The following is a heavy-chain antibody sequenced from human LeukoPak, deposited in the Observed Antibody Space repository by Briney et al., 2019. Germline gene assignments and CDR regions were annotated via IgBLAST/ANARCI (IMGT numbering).Heavy chain of an antibody. Sequence: SETLSLTCAVYGGSFSGYYWSWIRQPPGKRLEWIGEINHSGSTNYNPSLKSRVTISADTSKNQFSLKLSSVTAADTAVYYCARREYSYGYYYWGQGTLVTVSS. J-gene: IGHJ4*02. CDR3: ARREYSYGYYY. CDR2: INHSGST. D-gene: IGHD5-18*01. V-gene: IGHV4-34*01. CDR1: GGSFSGYY.